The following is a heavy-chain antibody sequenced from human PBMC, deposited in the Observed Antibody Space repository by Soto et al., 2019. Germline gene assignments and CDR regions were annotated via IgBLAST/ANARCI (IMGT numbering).Heavy chain of an antibody. CDR1: GGAFNGYY. CDR2: INHSGTV. Sequence: QVHLQQWGAGLLKPSETLSLTCAVNGGAFNGYYWTWIRQSPGKGLQWIGEINHSGTVDYNPSLKRRVTFSIVTSKKQFSLTLTSVTAADTAVYYCARAGAALVRGSIGGFDYWGQGTLVTVSS. V-gene: IGHV4-34*01. CDR3: ARAGAALVRGSIGGFDY. D-gene: IGHD3-10*01. J-gene: IGHJ4*02.